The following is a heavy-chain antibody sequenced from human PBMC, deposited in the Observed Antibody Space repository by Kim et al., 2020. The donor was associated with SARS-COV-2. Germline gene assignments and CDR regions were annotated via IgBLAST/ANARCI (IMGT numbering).Heavy chain of an antibody. J-gene: IGHJ4*02. CDR2: INPDGSET. CDR1: GFNFSNYW. D-gene: IGHD1-20*01. Sequence: GGSLRLSCATSGFNFSNYWMGWVRQASGKGPEWVANINPDGSETYSVDAVKGRFTISRDNAKDAVYLQLNNLRGEETAMYYCARDWHNWNTFDYWGQGTL. V-gene: IGHV3-7*01. CDR3: ARDWHNWNTFDY.